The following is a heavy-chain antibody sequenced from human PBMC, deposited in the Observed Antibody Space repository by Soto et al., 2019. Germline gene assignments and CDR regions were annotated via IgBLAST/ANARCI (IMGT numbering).Heavy chain of an antibody. J-gene: IGHJ5*02. Sequence: QVQLQESGPGLVKPSQTLSLTCTVSGGSISSGGYYWSWIRQHPGQGLEGIGYIYYSGNTYYNPSHESRVTIAVDTSKNQFSRKLSSVTASDTAVYYCARNDRSDPNWFDPGGQGSLVTVSS. D-gene: IGHD3-22*01. CDR3: ARNDRSDPNWFDP. V-gene: IGHV4-31*03. CDR2: IYYSGNT. CDR1: GGSISSGGYY.